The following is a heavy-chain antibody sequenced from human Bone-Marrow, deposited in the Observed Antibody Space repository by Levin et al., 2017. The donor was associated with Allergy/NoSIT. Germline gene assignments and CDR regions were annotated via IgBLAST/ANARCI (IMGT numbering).Heavy chain of an antibody. J-gene: IGHJ6*02. V-gene: IGHV3-9*01. CDR3: AKDNLIGADRLGNGMDV. CDR2: INWDGGRI. D-gene: IGHD6-6*01. Sequence: PGGSLRLSCAASGFTFDDYGMHWVRQVPGKGLEWVSGINWDGGRIGYADSVKGRFTISRDNAKNSLYLQMNSLRAEDTALYYCAKDNLIGADRLGNGMDVWGQGTTVTVSS. CDR1: GFTFDDYG.